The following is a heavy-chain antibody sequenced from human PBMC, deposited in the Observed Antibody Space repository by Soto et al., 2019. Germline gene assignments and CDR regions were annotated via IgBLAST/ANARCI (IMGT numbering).Heavy chain of an antibody. Sequence: QVQLVESGGGVVQPGRSLRLSCAASGFTFSSYGMQWVRQAPGKGLEWVAVIWYDGSNKYYADSVKGRFTISRDNSKNTLYLQMNSLRAEDTAVYFCARFSSSWYGRIDYWGQGTLVTVCS. CDR1: GFTFSSYG. CDR2: IWYDGSNK. V-gene: IGHV3-33*01. J-gene: IGHJ4*02. D-gene: IGHD6-13*01. CDR3: ARFSSSWYGRIDY.